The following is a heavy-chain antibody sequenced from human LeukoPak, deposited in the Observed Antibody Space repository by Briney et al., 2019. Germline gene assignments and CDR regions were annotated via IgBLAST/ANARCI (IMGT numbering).Heavy chain of an antibody. CDR3: ATIAPGDLFDS. CDR1: GSTLTEFS. V-gene: IGHV1-24*01. J-gene: IGHJ4*02. CDR2: FVPEDDET. D-gene: IGHD7-27*01. Sequence: ASVKVSCKVSGSTLTEFSIHWVRQAPGKGLEWMGGFVPEDDETIYAQSFQGRVTMTEDTSTDTAYMELSSLRSEVTAMYYCATIAPGDLFDSWGQGTLVTVSS.